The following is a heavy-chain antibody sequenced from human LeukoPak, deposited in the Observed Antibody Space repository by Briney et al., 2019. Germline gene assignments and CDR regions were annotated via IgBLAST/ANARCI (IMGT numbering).Heavy chain of an antibody. Sequence: PSETLSLTCTVSGGSISSYYWSWIRQPPGKGLEWIGYIYYSGSTNYNPSLKSRVTISVDTSKNQFSLKLSSMTAADTAVYYCARENYDYVWGSYYNWYFDLWGRGTLVTVSS. V-gene: IGHV4-59*01. CDR3: ARENYDYVWGSYYNWYFDL. CDR1: GGSISSYY. J-gene: IGHJ2*01. CDR2: IYYSGST. D-gene: IGHD3-16*01.